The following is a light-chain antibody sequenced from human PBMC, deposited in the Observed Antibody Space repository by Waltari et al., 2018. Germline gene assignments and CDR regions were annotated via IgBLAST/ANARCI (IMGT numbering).Light chain of an antibody. J-gene: IGKJ1*01. CDR3: QQYGSSPRT. CDR2: GAS. Sequence: EIVLTQFPGTLSLSPGERATLSCRASQSVSSGWLAWFQQKPGQAPRLLIYGASRRARCIPDRFRGSGSGTDFTLTISRVDPEDFALYFCQQYGSSPRTFGQGTKVEI. V-gene: IGKV3-20*01. CDR1: QSVSSGW.